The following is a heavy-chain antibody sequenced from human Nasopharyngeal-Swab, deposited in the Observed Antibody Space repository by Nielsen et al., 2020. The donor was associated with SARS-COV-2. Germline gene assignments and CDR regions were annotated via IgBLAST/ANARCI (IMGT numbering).Heavy chain of an antibody. CDR2: ISSSSTI. D-gene: IGHD3-22*01. CDR3: ARGGYYDNWFDP. V-gene: IGHV3-48*02. Sequence: GESLKISCAASGFTFSSYSMNWVRQAPGKGLEWVSYISSSSTIYYADSVKGRFTISRDNAKNSLYLQMNSLRDKDTAVYYCARGGYYDNWFDPWGQGTLVTVSS. J-gene: IGHJ5*02. CDR1: GFTFSSYS.